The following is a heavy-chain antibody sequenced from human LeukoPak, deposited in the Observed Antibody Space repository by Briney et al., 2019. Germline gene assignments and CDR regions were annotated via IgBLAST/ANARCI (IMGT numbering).Heavy chain of an antibody. Sequence: AGSLRLSCAASGFTFSNAWMSWVRQAPGKGLEWVGRIKSKTDGGTTDYAAPVKGRCTISRDDSKNTLYLHMNSLKTEDTAVYYCTTDLREGFDYWGQGTLVTVSS. J-gene: IGHJ4*02. CDR3: TTDLREGFDY. CDR1: GFTFSNAW. CDR2: IKSKTDGGTT. V-gene: IGHV3-15*01.